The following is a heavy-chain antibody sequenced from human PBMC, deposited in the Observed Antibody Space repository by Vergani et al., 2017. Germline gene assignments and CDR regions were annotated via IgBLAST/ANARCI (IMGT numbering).Heavy chain of an antibody. CDR1: GYSISSGYY. Sequence: QVQLQESGPGLVKPSETLSLTCAVSGYSISSGYYWGWIRQPPGKGLEWIGSIYHSGSTYYNPSLKSRVTISVDTSKNQFSLKLSSVTAADTAVYYCARLGVRGSGSYRVFDYWGQGTLVTVSS. CDR3: ARLGVRGSGSYRVFDY. CDR2: IYHSGST. D-gene: IGHD3-10*01. V-gene: IGHV4-38-2*01. J-gene: IGHJ4*02.